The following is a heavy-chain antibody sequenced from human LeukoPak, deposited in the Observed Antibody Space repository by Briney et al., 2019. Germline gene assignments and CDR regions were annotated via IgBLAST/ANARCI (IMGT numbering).Heavy chain of an antibody. Sequence: GGSLRLSWAASGFTFSSYWMHWVRQAPGKGLVWVSRINSDGTTTYADSVKGRFTISRDNAKNTLYLQMNRLRAEDTALYYCASAYYYRLPDWGQGTLVTVSP. V-gene: IGHV3-74*01. J-gene: IGHJ4*02. D-gene: IGHD3-10*01. CDR1: GFTFSSYW. CDR3: ASAYYYRLPD. CDR2: INSDGTT.